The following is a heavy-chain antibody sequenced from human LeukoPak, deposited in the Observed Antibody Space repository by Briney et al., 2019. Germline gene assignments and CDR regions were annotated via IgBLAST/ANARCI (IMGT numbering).Heavy chain of an antibody. Sequence: PGRSLRLSCAASGFTFSNYGMHWVRQAPGKGLEWVAVISYDGGNKYYADSVKGRFTISRDNSKNTLYLQMNSLRAEDTAVYYCASGSRDGYNYRFDYWGQGTLVTVSS. CDR1: GFTFSNYG. V-gene: IGHV3-30*03. D-gene: IGHD5-24*01. J-gene: IGHJ4*02. CDR2: ISYDGGNK. CDR3: ASGSRDGYNYRFDY.